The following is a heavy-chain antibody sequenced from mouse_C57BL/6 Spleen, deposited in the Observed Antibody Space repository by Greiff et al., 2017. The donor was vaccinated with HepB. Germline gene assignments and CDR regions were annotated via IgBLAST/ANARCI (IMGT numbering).Heavy chain of an antibody. CDR2: IYPRSGNT. J-gene: IGHJ3*01. CDR3: AKSDYGGGWVAY. CDR1: GYTFTSYG. V-gene: IGHV1-81*01. D-gene: IGHD2-4*01. Sequence: VQLQQSGAELARPGASVKLSCKASGYTFTSYGISWVKQRTGQGLEWIGEIYPRSGNTYYNEKFKGKATLTADKSSSTAYMELRSLTSEDSAVYFCAKSDYGGGWVAYWGQGTLVTVSA.